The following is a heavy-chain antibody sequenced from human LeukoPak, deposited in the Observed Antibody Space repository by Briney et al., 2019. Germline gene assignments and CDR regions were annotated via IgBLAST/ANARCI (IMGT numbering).Heavy chain of an antibody. CDR2: IYYSGST. D-gene: IGHD3-9*01. CDR1: GFTFSSYS. J-gene: IGHJ6*03. V-gene: IGHV4-39*07. CDR3: ARTDTYYDILTGPEGYYYMDV. Sequence: PGGSLRLSCAASGFTFSSYSMNWVRQAPGKGLEWIGSIYYSGSTFYNPSLKSRVTISVDTSKNQFSLKLSSVTAADTAVYYCARTDTYYDILTGPEGYYYMDVWGKGTTVTISS.